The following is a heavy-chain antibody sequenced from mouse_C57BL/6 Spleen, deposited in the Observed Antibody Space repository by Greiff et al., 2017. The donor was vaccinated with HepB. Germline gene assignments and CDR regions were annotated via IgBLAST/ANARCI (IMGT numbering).Heavy chain of an antibody. J-gene: IGHJ4*01. CDR1: GYTFTDYE. Sequence: VQLQQSGAELVRPGASVTLSCKASGYTFTDYEMHWVKQTPVHGLEWIGAIDPETGGTAYNQKFKGKAILTADKSSSTASMELRSLTSEDSAVYYWTRPHLSYGAMDYWGQGTSVTVSS. D-gene: IGHD1-1*01. CDR2: IDPETGGT. V-gene: IGHV1-15*01. CDR3: TRPHLSYGAMDY.